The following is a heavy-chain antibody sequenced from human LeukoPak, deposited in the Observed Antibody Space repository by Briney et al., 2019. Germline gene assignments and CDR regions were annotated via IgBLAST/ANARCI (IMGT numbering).Heavy chain of an antibody. CDR2: IIPIFGTA. J-gene: IGHJ5*02. Sequence: GSSVKVSCKASGGTFSSYAISWVRQAPGQGLEWMGRIIPIFGTANYAQKFQGRVTITTDESTSTAYMELSSLRSEDTAVYYCASCLVPPSEWSDRDWFDPWGQGTLVTVSS. CDR1: GGTFSSYA. D-gene: IGHD3-3*01. V-gene: IGHV1-69*05. CDR3: ASCLVPPSEWSDRDWFDP.